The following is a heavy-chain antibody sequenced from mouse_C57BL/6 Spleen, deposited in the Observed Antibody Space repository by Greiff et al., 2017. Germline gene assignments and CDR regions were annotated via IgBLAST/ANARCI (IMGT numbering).Heavy chain of an antibody. CDR2: ISDGGSYT. CDR3: ARRLIYFDY. Sequence: VQLVESGGGLVKPGGSLKLSCAASGFTFSSYAMSWVRQTPEKRLEWVATISDGGSYTYYPDNVKGRFTISRDNAKNNLYLQMSHLKSEDTAMYYCARRLIYFDYWGQGTTLTVSS. J-gene: IGHJ2*01. V-gene: IGHV5-4*03. CDR1: GFTFSSYA.